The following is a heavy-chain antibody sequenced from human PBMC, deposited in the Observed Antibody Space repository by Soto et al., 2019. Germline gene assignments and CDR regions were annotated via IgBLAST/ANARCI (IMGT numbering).Heavy chain of an antibody. CDR1: GFTVSNNY. CDR2: IYSGGST. Sequence: EEQLVESGGDLVQPGGSLRLSCAASGFTVSNNYMSWVRQAPGKGLEWVSLIYSGGSTYYADSVKGRVTISRDSYKNRLELQINGLRAEDTAMYYCAAYSHKGYWGQGTLVTVSS. D-gene: IGHD3-16*01. V-gene: IGHV3-66*01. J-gene: IGHJ4*02. CDR3: AAYSHKGY.